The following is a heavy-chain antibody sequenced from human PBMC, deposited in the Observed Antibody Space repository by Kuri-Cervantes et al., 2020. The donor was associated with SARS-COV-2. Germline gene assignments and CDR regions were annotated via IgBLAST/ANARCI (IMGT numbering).Heavy chain of an antibody. CDR2: IRYDGSNK. CDR1: GFTFSSYA. CDR3: ANDGGDTVLLFDY. J-gene: IGHJ4*02. Sequence: GESLKISCAASGFTFSSYAMSWVRRAPGKGLEWVAFIRYDGSNKYYADSVKGRVTISRDNSKNSLYLQMNSLRAEDTAVYYCANDGGDTVLLFDYWGQGTLVTVSS. D-gene: IGHD5-18*01. V-gene: IGHV3-30*02.